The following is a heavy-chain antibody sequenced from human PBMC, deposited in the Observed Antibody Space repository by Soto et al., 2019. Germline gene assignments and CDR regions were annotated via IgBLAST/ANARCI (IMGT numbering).Heavy chain of an antibody. CDR1: GFTFSSNS. V-gene: IGHV3-23*01. CDR3: ASHRGITGTTAFDY. D-gene: IGHD1-7*01. CDR2: CSGSGAST. J-gene: IGHJ4*02. Sequence: PGGSLTLSCAASGFTFSSNSLCWFRQASGKGLEWVLSCSGSGASTYYADSVKGRFTSSRDNSKKTVYLQMNSLRAEDTAVYYCASHRGITGTTAFDYWGQGTLVTVSS.